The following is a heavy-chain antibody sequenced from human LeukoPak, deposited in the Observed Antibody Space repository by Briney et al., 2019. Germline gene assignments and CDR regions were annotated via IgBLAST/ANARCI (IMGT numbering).Heavy chain of an antibody. J-gene: IGHJ4*02. CDR1: GYPFSTYW. CDR3: ARGLYYYDRSTYDDFDY. Sequence: ASVKVSCKASGYPFSTYWLHWVRQAPGQGLEWMGFVNPNDGARIYAQKFQGRITMTRDTSTNTVFMELSSQRSEDTAVYYCARGLYYYDRSTYDDFDYWGQGTLVTVSS. CDR2: VNPNDGAR. D-gene: IGHD3-22*01. V-gene: IGHV1-46*01.